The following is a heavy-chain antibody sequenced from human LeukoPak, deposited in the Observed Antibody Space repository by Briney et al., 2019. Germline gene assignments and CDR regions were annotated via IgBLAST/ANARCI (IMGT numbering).Heavy chain of an antibody. D-gene: IGHD3-10*01. Sequence: SVKVSCKASGGTFSSYAISWVRQAPGQGLEWMGGIIPIFGTANYAQKFQGRVTITADKSTSTAYMELSSLRSEDTAVYYCARQPGIYGSGSYSRYNWFDPWGQGTLVTVSS. J-gene: IGHJ5*02. CDR1: GGTFSSYA. CDR3: ARQPGIYGSGSYSRYNWFDP. V-gene: IGHV1-69*06. CDR2: IIPIFGTA.